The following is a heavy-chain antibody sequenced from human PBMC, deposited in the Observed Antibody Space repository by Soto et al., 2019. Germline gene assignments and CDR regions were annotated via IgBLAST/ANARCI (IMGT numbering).Heavy chain of an antibody. CDR2: FYYSGST. J-gene: IGHJ4*02. CDR3: ARGVLTTYFDY. Sequence: QVQLQESGPGLVKPSETLSLTCAVSGGSISSYYWSWIRQPPGKGLEWIGYFYYSGSTNYNPSLKSRVTISVDTSKNQFSLKLSSVTAADTAVYYCARGVLTTYFDYWGQGTLVTVSS. D-gene: IGHD2-8*02. CDR1: GGSISSYY. V-gene: IGHV4-59*01.